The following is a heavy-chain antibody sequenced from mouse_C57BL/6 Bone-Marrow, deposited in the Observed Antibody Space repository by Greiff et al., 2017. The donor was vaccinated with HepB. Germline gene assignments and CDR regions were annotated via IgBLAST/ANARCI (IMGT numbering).Heavy chain of an antibody. CDR2: IYPRSGNT. CDR3: ALYYYGSSYGYALDY. CDR1: GYTFTSYG. D-gene: IGHD1-1*01. V-gene: IGHV1-81*01. Sequence: QVQLQQSGAELARPGASVKLSCKASGYTFTSYGISWVKQRTGQGLEWIGEIYPRSGNTYYNEKFKGKATLTADKSSSTAYMELRSLTSEDSAVYFCALYYYGSSYGYALDYWGQGTSVTVSS. J-gene: IGHJ4*01.